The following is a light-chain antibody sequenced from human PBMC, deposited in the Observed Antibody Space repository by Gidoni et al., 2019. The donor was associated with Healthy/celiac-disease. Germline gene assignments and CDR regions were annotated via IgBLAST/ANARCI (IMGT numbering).Light chain of an antibody. V-gene: IGLV3-1*01. Sequence: SYELTQPPSVSVSPGQPASITCSGDKLGDKYACWYQQKPGQSPVLVIYQDSKRPSGIPERFSGSNSGNTATLTISGTQAMDEADYYCQAWDSSTLYVFGTGTKVTVL. CDR1: KLGDKY. CDR2: QDS. J-gene: IGLJ1*01. CDR3: QAWDSSTLYV.